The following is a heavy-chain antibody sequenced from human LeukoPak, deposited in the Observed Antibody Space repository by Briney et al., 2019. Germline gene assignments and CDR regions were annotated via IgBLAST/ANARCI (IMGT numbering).Heavy chain of an antibody. CDR2: ISGSGGGT. CDR1: GFTFSSYA. V-gene: IGHV3-23*01. D-gene: IGHD3-3*01. Sequence: GGSLRLSCAASGFTFSSYAMSWVRQAPGKGLEWVSAISGSGGGTYYADSVKGRFTISRDNSKNTLYLQMNSLRAEDTAVYYCAKTSYYDFWSGYSFDYWGQGTLVTVSS. CDR3: AKTSYYDFWSGYSFDY. J-gene: IGHJ4*02.